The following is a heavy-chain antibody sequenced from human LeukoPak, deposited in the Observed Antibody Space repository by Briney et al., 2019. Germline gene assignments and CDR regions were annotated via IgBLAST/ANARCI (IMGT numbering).Heavy chain of an antibody. D-gene: IGHD6-19*01. CDR3: AKTLRYGSALSWFDP. J-gene: IGHJ5*02. Sequence: PGGSLKLSCVASGFIFSTYAMSWVRQAPGKGLEWVSAISGGDGHTYYANSVKGRFTISRDNSKNTLYLQMNSLRAEDTAVYYCAKTLRYGSALSWFDPWGQGTLVTVSS. CDR1: GFIFSTYA. CDR2: ISGGDGHT. V-gene: IGHV3-23*01.